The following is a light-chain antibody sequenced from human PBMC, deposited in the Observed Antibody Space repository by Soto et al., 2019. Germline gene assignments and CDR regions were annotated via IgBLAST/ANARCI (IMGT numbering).Light chain of an antibody. CDR2: DVS. J-gene: IGLJ2*01. V-gene: IGLV2-14*01. Sequence: QSALTQPASVSGSPGQSITISCTGTSSDVGGYNYVSWYQQHPGKAPKLMIYDVSNRPSGVSNRFSGSKSGNTASLTISGLQAEDEADYYCSSIRGVVFGGGTQLTVL. CDR3: SSIRGVV. CDR1: SSDVGGYNY.